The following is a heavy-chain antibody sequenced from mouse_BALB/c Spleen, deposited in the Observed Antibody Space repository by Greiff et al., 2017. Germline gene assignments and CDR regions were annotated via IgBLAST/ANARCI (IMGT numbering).Heavy chain of an antibody. CDR3: ASPVDYYGSSPYAMDY. D-gene: IGHD1-1*01. J-gene: IGHJ4*01. Sequence: EVKVVESGGGLVQPGGSLKLSCAASGFTFSSYTMSWVRQTPEKRLEWVAYISNGGGSTYYPDTVKGRFTISRDNAKNTLYLQMSSLKSEDTAMYYCASPVDYYGSSPYAMDYWGQGTSVTVSS. CDR1: GFTFSSYT. V-gene: IGHV5-12-2*01. CDR2: ISNGGGST.